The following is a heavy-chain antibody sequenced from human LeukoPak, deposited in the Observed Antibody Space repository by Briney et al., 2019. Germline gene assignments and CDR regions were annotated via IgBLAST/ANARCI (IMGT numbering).Heavy chain of an antibody. Sequence: SVKVSCKASGGTFSSYAISWVRQAPGQGLEWMGRIIPILGIANYAQKFQGRVTITADKSTSTAYMELSSLRSEDTAVYYCARDRGREFDAFDIWGQGTMVTAPS. D-gene: IGHD3-10*01. CDR1: GGTFSSYA. CDR3: ARDRGREFDAFDI. CDR2: IIPILGIA. V-gene: IGHV1-69*04. J-gene: IGHJ3*02.